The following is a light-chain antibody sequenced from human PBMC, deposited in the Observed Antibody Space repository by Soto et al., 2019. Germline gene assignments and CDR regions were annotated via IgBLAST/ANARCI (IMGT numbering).Light chain of an antibody. J-gene: IGLJ3*02. CDR3: YSFTASTTWV. CDR2: DVN. Sequence: QSVLTQPASVSGSPGQSITISCTGTSSDVGGYNYVSWYQQEPGKAPKLIIYDVNNRPSGVSNRFSGSKSGNTASLLISGLQAEDEADYYCYSFTASTTWVFGGGTKLTVL. V-gene: IGLV2-14*01. CDR1: SSDVGGYNY.